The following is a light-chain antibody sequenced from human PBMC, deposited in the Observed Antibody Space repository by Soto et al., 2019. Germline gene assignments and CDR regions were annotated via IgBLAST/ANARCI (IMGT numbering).Light chain of an antibody. CDR2: SHN. J-gene: IGLJ2*01. V-gene: IGLV1-44*01. CDR1: SSNIGSNT. CDR3: AAWDDSLNGVV. Sequence: QSVLTQPPSASGTPGQRVTISCSGSSSNIGSNTVNWYQQLPGTAPKLLIYSHNRRPSGVPDRFSGSKSGTSASLAISGLQSDDEADYYCAAWDDSLNGVVFGGGTKLTVL.